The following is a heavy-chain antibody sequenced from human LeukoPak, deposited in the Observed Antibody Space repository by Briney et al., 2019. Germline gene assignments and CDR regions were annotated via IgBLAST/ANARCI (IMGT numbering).Heavy chain of an antibody. D-gene: IGHD3-3*01. V-gene: IGHV1-3*01. CDR1: GYTFTSYA. Sequence: ASVKVSCKASGYTFTSYAMHWVRQAPGQRLEWMGWINAGNGNTKYSQKFQGRVTITRDTSASTAYMELSNLRSEDTAVYYCARDYDFWSGYLNWFDPWGQGTLVTVSS. CDR2: INAGNGNT. J-gene: IGHJ5*02. CDR3: ARDYDFWSGYLNWFDP.